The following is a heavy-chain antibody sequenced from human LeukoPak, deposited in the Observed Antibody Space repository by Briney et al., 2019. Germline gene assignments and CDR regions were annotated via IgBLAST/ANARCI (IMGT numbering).Heavy chain of an antibody. Sequence: GGSLRLSCAASEFTFSSYAFHWVRQAPGKGLEWVAFISYDGSNKFYADSVKGRFTISRDNSKNTLYLQMNSLRAEDTAVYYCARDLGPTYCILDYWGQGTLVTVSS. J-gene: IGHJ4*02. D-gene: IGHD3-16*01. V-gene: IGHV3-30-3*01. CDR3: ARDLGPTYCILDY. CDR2: ISYDGSNK. CDR1: EFTFSSYA.